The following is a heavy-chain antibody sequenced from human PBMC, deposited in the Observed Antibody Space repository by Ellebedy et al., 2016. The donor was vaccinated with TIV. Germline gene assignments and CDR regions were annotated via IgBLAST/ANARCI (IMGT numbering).Heavy chain of an antibody. CDR1: GGSTRSYY. V-gene: IGHV4-59*01. D-gene: IGHD3-10*01. CDR2: IDYSGST. CDR3: AREWFGSGTYSWFDP. Sequence: MPSETLSLTCTVSGGSTRSYYWNRIRQPPGKGLEWIGYIDYSGSTKYNPSLKSRITISIDTSKNQFSLKLSSVTAADTAVYYCAREWFGSGTYSWFDPWGQGTLVTVSS. J-gene: IGHJ5*02.